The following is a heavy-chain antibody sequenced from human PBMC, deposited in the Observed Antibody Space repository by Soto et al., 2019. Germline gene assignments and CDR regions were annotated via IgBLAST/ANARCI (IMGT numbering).Heavy chain of an antibody. V-gene: IGHV3-23*01. CDR2: ISDGGERT. CDR1: GFTFTDYV. D-gene: IGHD3-3*01. J-gene: IGHJ6*02. CDR3: ARDRSTDFGLDV. Sequence: GGSLRLSCVASGFTFTDYVLSWVRQVPGKGLEWVSSISDGGERTDYRDSVRGRFTISRDNARFTLHLQMNSLRVDDTATYFCARDRSTDFGLDVWGQGTTVTVSS.